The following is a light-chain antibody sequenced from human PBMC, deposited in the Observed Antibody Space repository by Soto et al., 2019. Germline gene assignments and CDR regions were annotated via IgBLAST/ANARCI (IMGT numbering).Light chain of an antibody. CDR2: EVS. CDR1: STDFVGYNR. Sequence: QSVLTQPPSVSGSPGQSVTISCTGTSTDFVGYNRVSWYQQPPGTAPKLMIYEVSKPPSGVPDRFSGSKSGNTASLTISGLQAADEADYYCSLYTSENAYVFGTGTKVTVL. J-gene: IGLJ1*01. CDR3: SLYTSENAYV. V-gene: IGLV2-18*01.